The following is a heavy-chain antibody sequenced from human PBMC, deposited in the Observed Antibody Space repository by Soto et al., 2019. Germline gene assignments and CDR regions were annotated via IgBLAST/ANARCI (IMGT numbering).Heavy chain of an antibody. Sequence: SETLSLTCAVYGGSFSGYYWSWIRQPPGKGLEWIGEINHSGSTNYNPSLKSRVTISVDTSKNQFSLKLSSVTAADTAVYYCARGSGYCSSTSCSAGRYYMDVWGKGTTVTVSS. V-gene: IGHV4-34*01. D-gene: IGHD2-2*01. CDR2: INHSGST. CDR3: ARGSGYCSSTSCSAGRYYMDV. J-gene: IGHJ6*03. CDR1: GGSFSGYY.